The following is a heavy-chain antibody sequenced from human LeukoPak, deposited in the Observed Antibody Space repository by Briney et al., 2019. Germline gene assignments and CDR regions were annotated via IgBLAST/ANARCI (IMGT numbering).Heavy chain of an antibody. CDR1: GYTFTGYY. D-gene: IGHD2-15*01. V-gene: IGHV1-24*01. CDR3: ATETYRSGGSCYPSPWYFDL. Sequence: ASVKVSCKASGYTFTGYYIHWVRQAPGQGLEWMGGFDPEDGETIYAQKFQGRVTMTEDTSTDTAYMELSSLRSEDTAVYYCATETYRSGGSCYPSPWYFDLWGRGTLVTVSS. CDR2: FDPEDGET. J-gene: IGHJ2*01.